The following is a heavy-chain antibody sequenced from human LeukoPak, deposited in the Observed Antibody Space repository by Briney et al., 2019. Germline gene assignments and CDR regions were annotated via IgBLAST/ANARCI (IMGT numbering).Heavy chain of an antibody. D-gene: IGHD3-3*01. CDR1: GFTVSSNY. CDR3: ARSGRFLEWLLYKDY. J-gene: IGHJ4*02. V-gene: IGHV3-53*01. CDR2: IYSGGST. Sequence: GGSLRLSCAVSGFTVSSNYMSWVRQPPGKGLEWVSVIYSGGSTYYADSVKGRFTISRDNAKNSLYLQMNSLRAEDTAVYYCARSGRFLEWLLYKDYWGQGTLVTVSS.